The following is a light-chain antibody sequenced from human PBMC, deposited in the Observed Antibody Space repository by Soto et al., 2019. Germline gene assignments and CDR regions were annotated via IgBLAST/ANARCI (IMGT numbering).Light chain of an antibody. CDR3: QQYGSSPYVT. Sequence: EIVLTQSPGTLSLSPGERATLSCRASQSVSSSYLAWYQQKPGQAPRPLIYGASSRATGIPDRFSGSGSGTDFTLTISRLEPEDFAVYYCQQYGSSPYVTFGQGTKVDIK. J-gene: IGKJ1*01. V-gene: IGKV3-20*01. CDR1: QSVSSSY. CDR2: GAS.